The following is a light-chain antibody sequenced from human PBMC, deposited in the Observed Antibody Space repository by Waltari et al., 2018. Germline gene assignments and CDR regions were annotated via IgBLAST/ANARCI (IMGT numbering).Light chain of an antibody. CDR2: TDN. V-gene: IGLV1-47*01. CDR1: SSNIGSNY. Sequence: QSVLTQPSSASGTPGQRVTISCSGSSSNIGSNYVYWYQQLPGPAPKLLIHTDNQRPSGVPDRFSASKSGASASLAISGLRSDDEADYYCAAWDDSLTGRVFGGGTKLTVL. J-gene: IGLJ3*02. CDR3: AAWDDSLTGRV.